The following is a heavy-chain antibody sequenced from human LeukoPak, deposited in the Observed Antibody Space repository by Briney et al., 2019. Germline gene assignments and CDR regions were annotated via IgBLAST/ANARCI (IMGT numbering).Heavy chain of an antibody. J-gene: IGHJ4*02. CDR2: IRYDGSNK. V-gene: IGHV3-30*02. CDR3: AKVVTGYCSTTSCPFDS. Sequence: PGGSLRLSCAASGFTFSTYGMDSVRQAPGKGLEWVAYIRYDGSNKNYADSVKGRFTISRDNSKNTLYLQMSSLRAEDTAVYYCAKVVTGYCSTTSCPFDSWGQGTLVTVPS. D-gene: IGHD2-2*01. CDR1: GFTFSTYG.